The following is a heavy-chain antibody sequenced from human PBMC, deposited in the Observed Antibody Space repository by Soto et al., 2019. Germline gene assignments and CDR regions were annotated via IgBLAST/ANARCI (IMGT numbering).Heavy chain of an antibody. CDR3: ARERDGYCSGGSCYSDWFDP. Sequence: TLSLTCTVSGGSISSGGYYWSWIRQHPGKGLEWIGYIYYSGSTYYNPSLKSRVTISVDTSKNQFSLKLSSVTAADTAVYYCARERDGYCSGGSCYSDWFDPWGQGTLVTVSS. CDR2: IYYSGST. V-gene: IGHV4-31*03. J-gene: IGHJ5*02. D-gene: IGHD2-15*01. CDR1: GGSISSGGYY.